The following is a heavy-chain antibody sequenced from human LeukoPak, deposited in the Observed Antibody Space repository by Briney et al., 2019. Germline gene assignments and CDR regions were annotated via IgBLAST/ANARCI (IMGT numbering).Heavy chain of an antibody. CDR2: IYYSGST. V-gene: IGHV4-59*08. D-gene: IGHD3-22*01. CDR1: GGSISSYY. Sequence: SETLSLTCTVSGGSISSYYWSWIRQPPGKGLEWIGYIYYSGSTNYNPSLKSRVTIPVDTSKNQFSLKLSSVTAADTAVYYCASHSSGYSMVRYWGQGTLVTVSS. J-gene: IGHJ4*02. CDR3: ASHSSGYSMVRY.